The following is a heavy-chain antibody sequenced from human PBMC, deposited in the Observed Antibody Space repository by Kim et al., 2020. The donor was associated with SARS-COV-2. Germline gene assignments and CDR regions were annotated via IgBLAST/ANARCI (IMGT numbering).Heavy chain of an antibody. CDR3: ARVDFGFLEWLLSSDY. D-gene: IGHD3-3*01. CDR2: INPNSGGT. Sequence: ASVKVSCKASGYTFTGYYMHWVRQAPGQGLEWMGWINPNSGGTNYAQKFQGRVTMTRDTSISTAYMELSRLRSDDTAVYYCARVDFGFLEWLLSSDYWGQGTLVTVSS. J-gene: IGHJ4*02. V-gene: IGHV1-2*02. CDR1: GYTFTGYY.